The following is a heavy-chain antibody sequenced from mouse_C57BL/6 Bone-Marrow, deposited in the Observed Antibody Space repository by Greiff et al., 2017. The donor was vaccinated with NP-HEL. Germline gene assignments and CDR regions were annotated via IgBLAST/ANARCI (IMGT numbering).Heavy chain of an antibody. V-gene: IGHV1-47*01. J-gene: IGHJ1*03. CDR1: GYTFTTYP. CDR2: FHPYNDDT. Sequence: QVQLKESGAELVKPGASVKMSCKASGYTFTTYPIEWMKQNHGKSLEWIGNFHPYNDDTKYNEKFKGKATLTVEKSSSTVYLELSQLTSDDSAVYYCARGRRYGSSYVYWYFDVWGTGTTVTVSS. CDR3: ARGRRYGSSYVYWYFDV. D-gene: IGHD1-1*01.